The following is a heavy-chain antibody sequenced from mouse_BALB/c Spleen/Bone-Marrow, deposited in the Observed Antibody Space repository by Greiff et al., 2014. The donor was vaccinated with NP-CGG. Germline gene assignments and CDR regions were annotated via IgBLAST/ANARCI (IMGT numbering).Heavy chain of an antibody. J-gene: IGHJ2*01. V-gene: IGHV14-3*02. CDR2: IDPANGNT. Sequence: EVKLQESGAALVKPGASVKLSCTASGFNIKDTYMHWVKQRPEQGLEWIGRIDPANGNTKYDPKFQGKATITADTSSNTAYLQLSSLTSEDTAVYYCANYYYGSHFDYWGRGTTLTVSS. CDR3: ANYYYGSHFDY. D-gene: IGHD1-1*01. CDR1: GFNIKDTY.